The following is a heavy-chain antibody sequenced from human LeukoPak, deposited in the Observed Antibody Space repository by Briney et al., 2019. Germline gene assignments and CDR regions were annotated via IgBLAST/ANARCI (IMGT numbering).Heavy chain of an antibody. CDR1: GFTFSNFG. J-gene: IGHJ4*02. CDR2: ISGSGGST. CDR3: AKNLGATSDY. V-gene: IGHV3-23*01. D-gene: IGHD1-26*01. Sequence: GGSLRLSCAASGFTFSNFGMSWVRQAPGQGLEWVSVISGSGGSTYYADSVKGRFTISRDNSKNTLYLQMNSLRAEDTAVYYCAKNLGATSDYWGQGTLVTVSS.